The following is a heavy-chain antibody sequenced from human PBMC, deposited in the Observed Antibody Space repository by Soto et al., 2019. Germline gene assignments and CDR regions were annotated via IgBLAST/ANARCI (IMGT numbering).Heavy chain of an antibody. CDR1: GFTFSSYA. D-gene: IGHD3-3*01. V-gene: IGHV3-23*01. CDR3: AKDGSSLNTYYDFWSGYRTAGYSWFDP. J-gene: IGHJ5*02. CDR2: ISGSGGST. Sequence: GGSLRLSCAASGFTFSSYAMSWVRQAPGKGLEWVSAISGSGGSTYYADSVKGRFTISRDNSKNTLYLQMNSLRAEDTAVYYCAKDGSSLNTYYDFWSGYRTAGYSWFDPWGQGTLVTVSS.